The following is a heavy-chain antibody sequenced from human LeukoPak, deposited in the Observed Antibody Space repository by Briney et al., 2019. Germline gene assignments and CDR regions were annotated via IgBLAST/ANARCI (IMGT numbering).Heavy chain of an antibody. J-gene: IGHJ4*02. CDR2: IYYSGST. D-gene: IGHD3-16*01. V-gene: IGHV4-59*01. CDR1: GGSISSYY. Sequence: PSETLSLTCIVSGGSISSYYWSWIRQPPGKGLECIGYIYYSGSTNYNPSLKRRVTISVDTSKNQFSLKLSSVTAADTAVYYCARVGYDYVWGPLFDYWGQGTLVTVSS. CDR3: ARVGYDYVWGPLFDY.